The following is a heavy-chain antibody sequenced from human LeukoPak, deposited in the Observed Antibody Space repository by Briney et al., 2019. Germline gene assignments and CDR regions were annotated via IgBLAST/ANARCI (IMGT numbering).Heavy chain of an antibody. V-gene: IGHV4-4*07. J-gene: IGHJ6*03. CDR1: GGSISSYY. CDR3: AREGYSSSWPHYMDV. CDR2: IYTSGST. Sequence: SETLSLTCTVSGGSISSYYWSWIRQPAGKGLEWIGRIYTSGSTNYNPSLKSRVTTSVDTSKNQFSLKLSSVTAADTAVYYCAREGYSSSWPHYMDVWGKGTTVTISS. D-gene: IGHD6-13*01.